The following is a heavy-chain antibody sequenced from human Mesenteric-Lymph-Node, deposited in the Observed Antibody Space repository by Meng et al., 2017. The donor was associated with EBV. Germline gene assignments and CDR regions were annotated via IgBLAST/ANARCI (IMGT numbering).Heavy chain of an antibody. D-gene: IGHD5-24*01. J-gene: IGHJ4*02. CDR2: IFHSGST. V-gene: IGHV4-39*01. CDR3: ARPRRWLQSEFDF. Sequence: QGQPQESGPGFVNPGERLSLTCPVAGGSISNRNFYWGTIRPPPGKGLEWIGSIFHSGSTYYNPSLKSRVTVSVDTSKNQFSLKLNSVTTADTAMYYCARPRRWLQSEFDFWGPGTLVTVSS. CDR1: GGSISNRNFY.